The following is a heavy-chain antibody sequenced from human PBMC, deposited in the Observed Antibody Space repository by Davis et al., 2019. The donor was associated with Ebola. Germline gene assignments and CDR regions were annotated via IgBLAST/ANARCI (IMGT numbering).Heavy chain of an antibody. J-gene: IGHJ4*02. CDR3: TLTVTPLDY. Sequence: PGGSLRLSCEASGFTFSPYAMSWVRQAPGKGLEWVSVIRTSGGTTYYADSVKGRFTISRDNSKNTAYLQMNSLKAEDTAVYYCTLTVTPLDYWGQGTLVTVSS. CDR2: IRTSGGTT. D-gene: IGHD4-17*01. CDR1: GFTFSPYA. V-gene: IGHV3-23*01.